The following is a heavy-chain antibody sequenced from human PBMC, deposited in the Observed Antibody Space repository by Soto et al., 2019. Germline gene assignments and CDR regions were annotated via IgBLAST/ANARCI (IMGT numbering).Heavy chain of an antibody. CDR1: GGTFSSYA. CDR3: AREAGGYCYCGMDV. CDR2: IIPIFGTA. Sequence: ASVKVSCKASGGTFSSYAISWVRQAPGQGLEWMGGIIPIFGTANYAQKFQGRVTITADKSTSTAYMELSSLRSGDTAVYYCAREAGGYCYCGMDVWGQGTTVTDSS. V-gene: IGHV1-69*06. J-gene: IGHJ6*02.